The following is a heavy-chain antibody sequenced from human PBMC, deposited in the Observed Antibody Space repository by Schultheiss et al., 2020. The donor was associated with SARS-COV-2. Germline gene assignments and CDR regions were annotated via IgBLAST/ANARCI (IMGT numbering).Heavy chain of an antibody. CDR2: IYYSGST. CDR3: AKGDSSGSNYYGMDV. CDR1: GGSISSYY. Sequence: SETLSLTCTVSGGSISSYYWSWIRQPPGKGLEWIGYIYYSGSTYYNPSLKSRVTISVDTSKNQFSLKLSSVTAEDTALYYCAKGDSSGSNYYGMDVWGQGTTVTVSS. D-gene: IGHD3-22*01. J-gene: IGHJ6*02. V-gene: IGHV4-59*12.